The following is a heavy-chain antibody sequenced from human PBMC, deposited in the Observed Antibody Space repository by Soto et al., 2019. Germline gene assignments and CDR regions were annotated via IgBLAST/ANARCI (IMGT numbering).Heavy chain of an antibody. Sequence: SQTLSLTCAISGDSVSSNSAAWNWIRQSPSRGLEWLGRTYYRSKWYNDYAVSVKSRITINPDTSKNQFSLQLNSVTPEDTAVYYCAREIAAAGTDSPTAWFDSWGQGTRVTVAS. CDR3: AREIAAAGTDSPTAWFDS. D-gene: IGHD6-13*01. CDR2: TYYRSKWYN. CDR1: GDSVSSNSAA. J-gene: IGHJ5*01. V-gene: IGHV6-1*01.